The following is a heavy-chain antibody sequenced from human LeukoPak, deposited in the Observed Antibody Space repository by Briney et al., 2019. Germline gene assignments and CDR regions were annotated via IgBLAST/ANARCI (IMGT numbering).Heavy chain of an antibody. CDR1: GFTFSGYA. D-gene: IGHD4-17*01. CDR2: ISGSGGST. Sequence: GGSLRLSCAASGFTFSGYAMSWVRQAPGKGLEWVSAISGSGGSTYYADSVKGRFTISRDNSKNTLYLQMNSLRAEDTAVYYCAKGDYGDYGESYFDYWGQGTLVTVSS. CDR3: AKGDYGDYGESYFDY. V-gene: IGHV3-23*01. J-gene: IGHJ4*02.